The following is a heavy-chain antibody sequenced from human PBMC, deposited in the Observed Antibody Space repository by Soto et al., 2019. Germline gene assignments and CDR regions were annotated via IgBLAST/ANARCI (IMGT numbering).Heavy chain of an antibody. J-gene: IGHJ3*02. CDR3: AKDGYYYGPGSYYNGDAFDI. Sequence: GGSLRLSCAASGFTFSSYAMSWVRQAPGKGLEWVSAISGSGGSTYYADSVKGRFTISRDNSKNTPYLQMNSLRAEDTAVYYCAKDGYYYGPGSYYNGDAFDIWGQGTMVTVSS. CDR2: ISGSGGST. CDR1: GFTFSSYA. V-gene: IGHV3-23*01. D-gene: IGHD3-10*01.